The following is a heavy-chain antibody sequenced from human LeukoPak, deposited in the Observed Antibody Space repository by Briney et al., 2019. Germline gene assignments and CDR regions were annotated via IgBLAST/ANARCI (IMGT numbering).Heavy chain of an antibody. D-gene: IGHD3-10*01. V-gene: IGHV4-34*01. J-gene: IGHJ3*02. CDR1: GGSFSGYY. CDR2: INHSGSP. Sequence: PSETLSLTCAVYGGSFSGYYWSWIRQPPGKGLEWIGEINHSGSPNYNPSLKSRVTISIDTSKNQFSLKLSSVTAADTAVYYCARDLADYYGSGSYRLIDAFDIWGQGTMVTVSS. CDR3: ARDLADYYGSGSYRLIDAFDI.